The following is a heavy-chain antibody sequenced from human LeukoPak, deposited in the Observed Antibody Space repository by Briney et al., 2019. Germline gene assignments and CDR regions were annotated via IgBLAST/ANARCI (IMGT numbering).Heavy chain of an antibody. CDR2: INHSGST. Sequence: PSETLSLTCTVCGGSFSGYYWSWIRQPPGKGLEWIGEINHSGSTNYNPSLKSRVTISVDTSKNQFSLKLSSVTAADTAVYYCASLSGAGTGTWGQGTLVTVSS. CDR1: GGSFSGYY. D-gene: IGHD6-19*01. J-gene: IGHJ4*02. V-gene: IGHV4-34*01. CDR3: ASLSGAGTGT.